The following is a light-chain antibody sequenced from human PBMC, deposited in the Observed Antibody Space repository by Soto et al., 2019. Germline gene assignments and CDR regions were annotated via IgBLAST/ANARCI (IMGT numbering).Light chain of an antibody. CDR1: SSDVGRHNA. V-gene: IGLV2-14*03. Sequence: QSALTQPASVSGSPGQSITISCSGTSSDVGRHNAVSWYQQHPGKVPQLMIYDVSIRPSGISDRLSASKSGNMAFLTISGLQAEDEADYYCSSYRVGGSYVFGTGTKVTVL. CDR2: DVS. J-gene: IGLJ1*01. CDR3: SSYRVGGSYV.